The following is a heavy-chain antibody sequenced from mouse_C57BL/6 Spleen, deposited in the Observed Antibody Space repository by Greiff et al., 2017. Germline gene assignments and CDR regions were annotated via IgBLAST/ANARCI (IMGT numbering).Heavy chain of an antibody. V-gene: IGHV1-81*01. CDR1: GYTFTSYG. Sequence: QVQLQQSGAELARPGASVKLSCKASGYTFTSYGISWVKQRTGQGLEWIGEIYPRSGNTYYNDKFKGKATLTAEKSSSTAYMELRSLTSDDSAVYFCASTTAPYAMDYWGQGTSVTVSS. J-gene: IGHJ4*01. D-gene: IGHD1-2*01. CDR3: ASTTAPYAMDY. CDR2: IYPRSGNT.